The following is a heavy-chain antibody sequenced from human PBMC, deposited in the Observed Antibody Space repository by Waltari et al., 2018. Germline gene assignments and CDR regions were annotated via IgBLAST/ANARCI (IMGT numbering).Heavy chain of an antibody. CDR1: GLTVRNNY. J-gene: IGHJ6*02. Sequence: VQLVESGGDLIQPGGSLRLSCAASGLTVRNNYMAWVRQAPGRGLEWVSVIFSGGDTYYAGAVKGRFTSSRDSSRNTLHLQMNSLRVEDTAVYYCTRTLVPADPPRAMDVWGQGTVVSVSS. CDR3: TRTLVPADPPRAMDV. V-gene: IGHV3-53*01. CDR2: IFSGGDT. D-gene: IGHD2-2*01.